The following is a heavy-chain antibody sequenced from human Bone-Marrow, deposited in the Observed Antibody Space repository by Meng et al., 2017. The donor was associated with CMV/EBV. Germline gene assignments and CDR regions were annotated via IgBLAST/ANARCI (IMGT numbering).Heavy chain of an antibody. Sequence: SVKVSCKASGGTFSSYAISWVRQAPGQGLEWMGGIIPIFGTANYAQKFQGRVTSTTDESKSTAYMELSRLRTEDTAVNYWASRRTYNWNYASNYYYGMDVWGQGTTVTVSS. CDR1: GGTFSSYA. V-gene: IGHV1-69*05. J-gene: IGHJ6*02. CDR3: ASRRTYNWNYASNYYYGMDV. D-gene: IGHD1-7*01. CDR2: IIPIFGTA.